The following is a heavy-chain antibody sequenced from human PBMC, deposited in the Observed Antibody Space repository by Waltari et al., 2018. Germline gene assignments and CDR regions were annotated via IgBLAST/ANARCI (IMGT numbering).Heavy chain of an antibody. V-gene: IGHV4-31*01. J-gene: IGHJ3*02. CDR3: ARVGGIRGYAPVGAFDI. CDR2: VYTSGST. Sequence: QVQLQESGSGLVKPSQTLSLTCSVSGDPISSGSYWWTWLRQYPGKGLEWIGYVYTSGSTYYNPALKSLVIISVDMSENQFSLRLNSVTAADTAVYYCARVGGIRGYAPVGAFDIWGQGKMVTVSS. CDR1: GDPISSGSYW. D-gene: IGHD2-2*01.